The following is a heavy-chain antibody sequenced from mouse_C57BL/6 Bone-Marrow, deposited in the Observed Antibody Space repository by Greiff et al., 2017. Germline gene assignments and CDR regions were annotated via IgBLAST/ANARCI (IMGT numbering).Heavy chain of an antibody. D-gene: IGHD1-1*01. CDR1: GFTFSSYA. CDR2: ISDGGSYT. J-gene: IGHJ2*01. Sequence: EVQLLESGGGLVKPGGSLKLSCAASGFTFSSYAMSWVRQTPEKRLEWVATISDGGSYTYYPDNVKGRFTISRDNAKNNLYLQMSHLKSEDTAMYYCARAIYYSFDYWGQGTTLTVSS. V-gene: IGHV5-4*01. CDR3: ARAIYYSFDY.